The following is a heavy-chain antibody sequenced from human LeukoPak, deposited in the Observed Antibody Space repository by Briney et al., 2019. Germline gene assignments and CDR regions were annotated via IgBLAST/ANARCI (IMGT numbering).Heavy chain of an antibody. D-gene: IGHD1-7*01. CDR2: MNPNSGNT. CDR1: GYTFTSYD. V-gene: IGHV1-8*01. J-gene: IGHJ3*02. CDR3: ARDLIRYNWNSIDAFDI. Sequence: GASVKVSCKASGYTFTSYDINWVRQATGQGLEWMGWMNPNSGNTGYAQKFQGRVTMTRNTSISTAYMELSSLRSEDTAVYYCARDLIRYNWNSIDAFDIWGQGTMVTVSS.